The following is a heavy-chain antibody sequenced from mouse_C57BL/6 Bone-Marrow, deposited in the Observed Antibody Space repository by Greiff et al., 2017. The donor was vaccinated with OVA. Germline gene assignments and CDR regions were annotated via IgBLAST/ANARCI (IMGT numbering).Heavy chain of an antibody. CDR2: IYPGDGDT. CDR1: GYAFSSSW. V-gene: IGHV1-82*01. D-gene: IGHD2-10*02. Sequence: VQLQQPGPELVKPGASVKISCKASGYAFSSSWMNWVKQRPGQGLEWIGRIYPGDGDTTYNGKFKGKATLTVDKSSSTAYMQLSSLTSEDAAVYFCARHEYGYCAAYWGYWGQGTALTVTS. CDR3: ARHEYGYCAAYWGY. J-gene: IGHJ2*01.